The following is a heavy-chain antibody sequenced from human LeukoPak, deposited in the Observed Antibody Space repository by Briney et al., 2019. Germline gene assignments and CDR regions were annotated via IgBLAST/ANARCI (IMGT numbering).Heavy chain of an antibody. D-gene: IGHD6-13*01. CDR1: GFTFSSYW. CDR3: ARGRYISRSWGYDFDY. CDR2: IKQDGSEK. J-gene: IGHJ4*02. V-gene: IGHV3-7*01. Sequence: GGSLRLSRAASGFTFSSYWMSWVRQAPGKGLEWVANIKQDGSEKYYVDSVKGRFTISRDNAKNSLYLQMNSLRAEDTAVYYCARGRYISRSWGYDFDYWGQGTLVTVSS.